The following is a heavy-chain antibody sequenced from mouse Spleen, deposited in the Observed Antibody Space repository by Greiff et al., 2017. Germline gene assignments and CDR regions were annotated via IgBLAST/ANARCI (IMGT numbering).Heavy chain of an antibody. CDR1: GFTFSSYA. CDR2: ISSGGGNT. D-gene: IGHD2-14*01. CDR3: ARQTYRYYFDY. V-gene: IGHV5-9-3*01. Sequence: EVQLVESGGGLVKLGGSLKLSCAASGFTFSSYAMSWVRQTPEKRLEWVATISSGGGNTYYPDSVKGRFTISRDNAKNTLYLQMSSLKSEDTAMYYCARQTYRYYFDYWGQGTTLTVSS. J-gene: IGHJ2*01.